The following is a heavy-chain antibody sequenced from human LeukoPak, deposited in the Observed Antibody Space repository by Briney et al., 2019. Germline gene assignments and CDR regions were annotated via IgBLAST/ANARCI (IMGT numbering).Heavy chain of an antibody. CDR3: ARGPSYYYDSSGYYAVDP. Sequence: ASVKVSCKASGGTFSRYAISWVRQAPGQGLEWMGGIIPIFGTANYAQKFQGRVTITTDESTSTAYMELSSLRSEDTAVYYCARGPSYYYDSSGYYAVDPWGQGTLVTVSS. V-gene: IGHV1-69*05. CDR2: IIPIFGTA. J-gene: IGHJ5*02. D-gene: IGHD3-22*01. CDR1: GGTFSRYA.